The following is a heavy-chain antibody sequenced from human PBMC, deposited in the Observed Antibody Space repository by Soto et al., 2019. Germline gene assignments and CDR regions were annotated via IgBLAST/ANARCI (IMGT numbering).Heavy chain of an antibody. CDR2: MYHSGNT. CDR3: ARHRGPTGPNY. Sequence: QLQLQESGPGLVKPSETLSLTCTVSGDSISSNNYHWGWIRQPAGKGLEWIGSMYHSGNTYHNPSLKSRVTISVDTSKNQLSLNLRSVTAADTAVYYCARHRGPTGPNYWGQGALVTVSS. D-gene: IGHD3-10*01. CDR1: GDSISSNNYH. V-gene: IGHV4-39*01. J-gene: IGHJ4*02.